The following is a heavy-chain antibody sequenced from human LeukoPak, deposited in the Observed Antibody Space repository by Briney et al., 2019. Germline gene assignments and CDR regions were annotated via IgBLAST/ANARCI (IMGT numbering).Heavy chain of an antibody. CDR3: ARETEPLDYGDSTYLDY. CDR2: ISYDGSNK. Sequence: GGSLRLSCAASGFTFITYAMHWVRQAPGKGLEWVAVISYDGSNKYYADSVKGRFTISRDNSRNTLYLQMNSLGPEDTAVYYCARETEPLDYGDSTYLDYWGQGTLVTVSS. CDR1: GFTFITYA. J-gene: IGHJ4*02. D-gene: IGHD4-17*01. V-gene: IGHV3-30*04.